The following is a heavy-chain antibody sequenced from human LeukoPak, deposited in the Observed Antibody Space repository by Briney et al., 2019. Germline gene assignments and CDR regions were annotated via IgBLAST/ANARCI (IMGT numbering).Heavy chain of an antibody. CDR2: INPNSGGT. D-gene: IGHD5-18*01. CDR3: AREEYSYYYYYGMDV. V-gene: IGHV1-2*02. J-gene: IGHJ6*02. CDR1: GYTFTGYY. Sequence: ASVKVSCKASGYTFTGYYMHWVRQAPGQGLEWMGWINPNSGGTNYAQKFQGRVTMTRDTSISTAYMELSRLRSDDTAVYYCAREEYSYYYYYGMDVWGQGTTVTVSS.